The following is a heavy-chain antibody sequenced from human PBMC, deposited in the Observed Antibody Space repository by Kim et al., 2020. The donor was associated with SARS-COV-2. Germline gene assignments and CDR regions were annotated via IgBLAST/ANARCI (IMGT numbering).Heavy chain of an antibody. CDR1: GYTFTSYY. Sequence: ASVTVSCKASGYTFTSYYMHWVRQAPGQGLEWMGIINPSGGSTSYAQKFQGRVTMTRDTSTSTVYMELSSLRSEDTAVYYCARDLKSQHDSSGYYDDAFDIWGQGTMVTVSS. CDR3: ARDLKSQHDSSGYYDDAFDI. D-gene: IGHD3-22*01. J-gene: IGHJ3*02. V-gene: IGHV1-46*01. CDR2: INPSGGST.